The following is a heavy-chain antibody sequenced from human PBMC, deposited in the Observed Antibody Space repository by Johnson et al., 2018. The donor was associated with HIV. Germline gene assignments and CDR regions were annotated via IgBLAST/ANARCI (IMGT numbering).Heavy chain of an antibody. CDR2: ISWNSGSI. Sequence: VQLVESGGGVVQPGGSLRLSCAASGFTFDDYAMHWVRQAPGKGLEWVSGISWNSGSIGYADSVKGRFTISRDNAKNSLYLQMNSLRAEDTALYYCAKDISHGGPAFDIWGQGTMVTVSS. CDR1: GFTFDDYA. J-gene: IGHJ3*02. D-gene: IGHD3-16*01. CDR3: AKDISHGGPAFDI. V-gene: IGHV3-9*01.